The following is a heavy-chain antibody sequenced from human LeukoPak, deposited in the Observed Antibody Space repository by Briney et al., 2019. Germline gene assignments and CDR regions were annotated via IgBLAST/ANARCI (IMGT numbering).Heavy chain of an antibody. V-gene: IGHV3-21*01. CDR3: ARPHSPSTVTMIQVDY. CDR1: GFTFSSYS. D-gene: IGHD4-17*01. CDR2: ISGGSSNI. J-gene: IGHJ4*02. Sequence: PGGSLRLSCAASGFTFSSYSMNWVRQAPGKGLEWVSSISGGSSNIYYADSVKGRFTISRDNAKNSLYLQMNNLRAEDTAVYYCARPHSPSTVTMIQVDYWGQGTLVTVSS.